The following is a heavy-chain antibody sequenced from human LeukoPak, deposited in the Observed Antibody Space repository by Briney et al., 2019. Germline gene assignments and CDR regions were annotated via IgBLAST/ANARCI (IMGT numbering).Heavy chain of an antibody. CDR3: VKRYYGSGSYYKGGAFDY. CDR1: GFTFSSYA. D-gene: IGHD3-10*01. J-gene: IGHJ4*02. CDR2: ISSNGGST. Sequence: GGSLRLSCSASGFTFSSYAMHCVRQAPGKGLEYVSAISSNGGSTYYADSVKGRFTISRDNSKNTLYLQMSSLRAEDTAVYYCVKRYYGSGSYYKGGAFDYWGQGTLVTVSS. V-gene: IGHV3-64*03.